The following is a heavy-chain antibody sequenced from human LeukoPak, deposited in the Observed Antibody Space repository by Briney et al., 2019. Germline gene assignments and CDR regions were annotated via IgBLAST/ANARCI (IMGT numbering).Heavy chain of an antibody. Sequence: SVKVSCKASGATFTSYAISWVRQAPGQALEWMGGIIPIFGTANYAQKFQGRVTITADESTSTAYMELSSLRSEDTAVYYCARYSSGWYLDYYYGMDVWGQGTTVTVSS. CDR2: IIPIFGTA. CDR3: ARYSSGWYLDYYYGMDV. V-gene: IGHV1-69*13. D-gene: IGHD6-19*01. J-gene: IGHJ6*02. CDR1: GATFTSYA.